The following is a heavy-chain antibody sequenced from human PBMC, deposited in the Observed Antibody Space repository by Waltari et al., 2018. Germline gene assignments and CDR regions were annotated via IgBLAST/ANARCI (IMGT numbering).Heavy chain of an antibody. CDR2: IYHSGST. CDR3: ARHEYGLGSYEKGCAFDI. CDR1: GYSISSGYY. D-gene: IGHD3-16*01. V-gene: IGHV4-38-2*01. Sequence: QVQLQESGPGLVKPSETLSLNCAVSGYSISSGYYWGWIRQPPGKGLEWIGSIYHSGSTYYNPSLKSRVTISVDMSKNQFYLNLSSVTAADTAVYYCARHEYGLGSYEKGCAFDIWGQGTMVTVSS. J-gene: IGHJ3*02.